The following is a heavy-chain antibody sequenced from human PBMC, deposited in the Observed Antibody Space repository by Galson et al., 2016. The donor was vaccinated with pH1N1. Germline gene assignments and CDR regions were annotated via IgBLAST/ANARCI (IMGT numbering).Heavy chain of an antibody. V-gene: IGHV5-51*03. Sequence: QSGAEVKKPGESQKISCRGSGYSFTSYWIAWVRQKPGKGLEWMGIVYPGDSDTRYSPSFRGLFTFSADKSIGTAYLQWSSLEASDTAIYYCARLRGGITVVREVYFDLWGQGTLVTVSP. CDR1: GYSFTSYW. CDR3: ARLRGGITVVREVYFDL. CDR2: VYPGDSDT. J-gene: IGHJ4*02. D-gene: IGHD3-10*01.